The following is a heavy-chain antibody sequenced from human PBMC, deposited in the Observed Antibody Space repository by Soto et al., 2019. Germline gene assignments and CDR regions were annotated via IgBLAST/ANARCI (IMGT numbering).Heavy chain of an antibody. Sequence: GGSLRLSCSASGFTFSSYAMHWVRQAPGKGLEYVSAISSNGGSTYYADSVKGRFTISRDNSKNTLYLQMGSLRAEDTAVYYCVKILQYSYGLPHWGQGTLVTVPQ. CDR1: GFTFSSYA. J-gene: IGHJ4*02. D-gene: IGHD5-18*01. CDR2: ISSNGGST. CDR3: VKILQYSYGLPH. V-gene: IGHV3-64D*06.